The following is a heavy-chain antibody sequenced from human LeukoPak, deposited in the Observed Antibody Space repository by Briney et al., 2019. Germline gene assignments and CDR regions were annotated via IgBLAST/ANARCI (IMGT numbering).Heavy chain of an antibody. Sequence: PGGSLRLSCAASGFTFSSSGMSWVRQAPGSSLEWVSSIRHSDSNTYYADSVMGRFTISRDNSKNTLYLQMNSLSAEDTAVYYCAKRGNPTVGHHYLDVWGKGTTVSVSS. V-gene: IGHV3-23*05. CDR1: GFTFSSSG. CDR2: IRHSDSNT. CDR3: AKRGNPTVGHHYLDV. J-gene: IGHJ6*03. D-gene: IGHD1-1*01.